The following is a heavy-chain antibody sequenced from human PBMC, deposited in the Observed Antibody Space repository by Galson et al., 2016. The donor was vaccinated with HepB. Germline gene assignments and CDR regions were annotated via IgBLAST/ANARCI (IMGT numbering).Heavy chain of an antibody. CDR3: TRAAENWDGMWRNGFAV. CDR1: GDSVSNINSA. Sequence: CAISGDSVSNINSAWAWVRQSPSRGLEWLGRTYHRSKWFNHYAVSVKSRMTINADTSNNQFSLQLESVTLEDTAVYYCTRAAENWDGMWRNGFAVWGQGTVVTVS. D-gene: IGHD1-1*01. V-gene: IGHV6-1*01. CDR2: TYHRSKWFN. J-gene: IGHJ3*01.